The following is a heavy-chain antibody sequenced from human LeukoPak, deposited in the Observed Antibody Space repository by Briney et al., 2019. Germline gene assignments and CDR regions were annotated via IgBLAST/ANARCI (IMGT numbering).Heavy chain of an antibody. J-gene: IGHJ3*02. Sequence: GGSLRLSCAGSIFSLSDYYITWIRQAPGKGLEWISYISTADGPTYFADSVQGRFTISRDNAKNSLYLQMNSLRAEDTAVYYCAIEQDRIGSFDIGGQGRMVTVS. V-gene: IGHV3-11*04. D-gene: IGHD3-10*01. CDR3: AIEQDRIGSFDI. CDR2: ISTADGPT. CDR1: IFSLSDYY.